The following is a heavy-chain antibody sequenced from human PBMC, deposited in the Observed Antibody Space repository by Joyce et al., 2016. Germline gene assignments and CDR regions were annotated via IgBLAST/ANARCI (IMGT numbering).Heavy chain of an antibody. CDR2: INTGAGTT. CDR1: GYTFISYY. J-gene: IGHJ4*02. D-gene: IGHD1-26*01. Sequence: QVQLVQSGAEVKKPGASVRVSCKASGYTFISYYVLWVGQAPGQGLEWMGIINTGAGTTSYAQKFQDRVTMTRDTSTSTFYMELSSLRSDDTAVYYCARDGRPGLGNYFDYWGQGALVTVSS. CDR3: ARDGRPGLGNYFDY. V-gene: IGHV1-46*01.